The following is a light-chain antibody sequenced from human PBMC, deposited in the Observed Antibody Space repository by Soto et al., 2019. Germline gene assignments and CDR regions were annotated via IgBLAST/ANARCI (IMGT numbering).Light chain of an antibody. Sequence: DIVMTQSPDSLAVSLGERATINCKSSQSVLYSSDNKNYLAWYQQKPGQPPKLLIYWASTRESGVPDRFSGSGSGTDFTLTISSLQPDDFATYYCQHYNNYLLTFGGGTKVEIK. V-gene: IGKV4-1*01. CDR3: QHYNNYLLT. J-gene: IGKJ4*01. CDR2: WAS. CDR1: QSVLYSSDNKNY.